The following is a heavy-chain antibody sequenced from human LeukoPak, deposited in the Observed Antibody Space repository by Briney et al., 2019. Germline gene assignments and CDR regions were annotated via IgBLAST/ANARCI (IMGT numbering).Heavy chain of an antibody. V-gene: IGHV3-11*01. CDR2: LSRGGNTI. Sequence: PGGSLRLSCAASGFTFSDYYMSWIRQAPGMGLEWASYLSRGGNTIYYADSVKGRFTISRDNAKNSLYLQMNSLRAEDTAVYYCARVTAATGAYYFDYWGQGTLVTVSS. CDR3: ARVTAATGAYYFDY. CDR1: GFTFSDYY. D-gene: IGHD1-1*01. J-gene: IGHJ4*02.